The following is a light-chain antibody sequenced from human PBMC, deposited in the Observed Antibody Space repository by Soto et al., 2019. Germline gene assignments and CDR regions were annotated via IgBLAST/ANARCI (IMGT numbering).Light chain of an antibody. CDR3: LQHNSYPRT. V-gene: IGKV1-17*01. J-gene: IGKJ1*01. CDR1: QGIGND. Sequence: DIQMTQSPSSLSASVVDRVTITCRASQGIGNDLGWYQQKPGKAPKRLIYLTYSLQTGVPSRFSCSGSGTEFSLTISSLQPEDSATYFCLQHNSYPRTFGHGTKVEIK. CDR2: LTY.